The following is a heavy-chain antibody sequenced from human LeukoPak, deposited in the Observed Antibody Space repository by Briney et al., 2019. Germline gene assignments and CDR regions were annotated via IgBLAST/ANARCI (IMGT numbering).Heavy chain of an antibody. CDR1: GFTFSSYA. CDR2: ISYDGSNK. Sequence: GGSLRLSCAASGFTFSSYAMHWVRQAPGKGLEWVAVISYDGSNKYYADSVKGRFTISRDNSKNTLYLQMNSLRAEDTAVYYCAREKFDYWGQGTLVTVSS. J-gene: IGHJ4*02. CDR3: AREKFDY. V-gene: IGHV3-30*04.